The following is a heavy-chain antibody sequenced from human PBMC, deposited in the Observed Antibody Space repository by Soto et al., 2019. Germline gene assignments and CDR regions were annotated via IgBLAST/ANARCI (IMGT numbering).Heavy chain of an antibody. CDR2: IYNSGST. CDR3: ALSSVVAPYYFDY. J-gene: IGHJ4*02. D-gene: IGHD2-15*01. CDR1: GGSISSGDYY. Sequence: PSETLSLTCTVSGGSISSGDYYWSWIRQHPGKGLEWIGYIYNSGSTYYNPSLKSRVTISVDTSKNQFSLKLTSVTAADTAVYYCALSSVVAPYYFDYWGQGTLVTVSS. V-gene: IGHV4-31*03.